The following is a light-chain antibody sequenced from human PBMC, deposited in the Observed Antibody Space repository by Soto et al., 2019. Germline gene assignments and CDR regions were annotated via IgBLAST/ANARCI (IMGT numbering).Light chain of an antibody. CDR1: QSVSSSY. Sequence: EIVLTQSPGTLSLSPGERATLSCRASQSVSSSYLAWYQQKPGQAPRLLIYGASSRATGTPDRFSGSGSGTDFTLTISRLEPEDFEVYYCQQYGSSPPLTFGGGTKVEIK. CDR3: QQYGSSPPLT. CDR2: GAS. V-gene: IGKV3-20*01. J-gene: IGKJ4*01.